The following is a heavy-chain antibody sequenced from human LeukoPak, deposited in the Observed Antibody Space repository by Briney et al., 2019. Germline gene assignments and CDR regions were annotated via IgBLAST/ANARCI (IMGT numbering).Heavy chain of an antibody. CDR3: AAAGYYYDSSGGYYFDY. CDR2: ISGSGGST. V-gene: IGHV3-23*01. CDR1: GFTFSSYA. D-gene: IGHD3-22*01. Sequence: PGGSLRLSCAASGFTFSSYAMSWVRQAPGKGLEWVSAISGSGGSTYYADSVKGRFTISRDNSKNTLYLQMNSLRAEDTAVYYCAAAGYYYDSSGGYYFDYWGQGTLVTVSS. J-gene: IGHJ4*02.